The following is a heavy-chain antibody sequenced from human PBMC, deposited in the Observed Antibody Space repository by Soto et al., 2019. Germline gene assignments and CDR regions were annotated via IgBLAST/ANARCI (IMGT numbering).Heavy chain of an antibody. J-gene: IGHJ3*02. V-gene: IGHV3-33*01. CDR3: ARVVAVAGDAFDI. Sequence: GGSLRLSCEASGFTFSSYGMHWVRQAPGKGLEWVAVIWYDGSNKYYADSVKGRFTISRDNSKNTLYLQMNSLRAEDTAVYYCARVVAVAGDAFDIWGQGTMVTVSS. CDR1: GFTFSSYG. CDR2: IWYDGSNK. D-gene: IGHD6-19*01.